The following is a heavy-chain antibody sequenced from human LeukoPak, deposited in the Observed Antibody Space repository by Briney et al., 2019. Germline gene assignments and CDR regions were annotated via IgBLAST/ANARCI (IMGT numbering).Heavy chain of an antibody. V-gene: IGHV3-9*01. Sequence: PGGSLRLSCAASGFTFDDYAMHWVRQAPGKGLEWVSGISWNSGSIGYADSVKGRFTISRDNAKNSLYLQMNSLRAEDTAVYYCAREQGGAFDIWGQGTMVTVSS. CDR3: AREQGGAFDI. CDR1: GFTFDDYA. J-gene: IGHJ3*02. CDR2: ISWNSGSI.